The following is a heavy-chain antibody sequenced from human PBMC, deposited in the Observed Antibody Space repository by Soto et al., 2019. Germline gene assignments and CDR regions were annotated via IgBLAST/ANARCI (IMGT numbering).Heavy chain of an antibody. J-gene: IGHJ6*02. CDR1: GGSVSSGSYY. CDR3: ARDRGGGYYGSGSYQPLYYYYGMDV. Sequence: SETLSLTCTVSGGSVSSGSYYWSWIRQPPGKGLEWIGYIYYSGSTNYNPSLKRGVTISVDTSKNQFSLKLSSVTAADTAVYYCARDRGGGYYGSGSYQPLYYYYGMDVWGQGTTVTVSS. D-gene: IGHD3-10*01. CDR2: IYYSGST. V-gene: IGHV4-61*01.